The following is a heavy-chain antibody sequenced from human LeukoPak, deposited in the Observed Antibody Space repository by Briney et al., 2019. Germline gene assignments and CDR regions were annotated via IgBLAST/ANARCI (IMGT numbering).Heavy chain of an antibody. CDR3: AKDEVEMATIYLS. Sequence: PGRSLRLSCAASGFTFSSYGMHWVRQAPGKGLEWASAISGSGGSTYYADSVKGRFTISRDNSKNTLYLQMNSLRAEDTAVYYCAKDEVEMATIYLSWGQGTLVTVSS. CDR1: GFTFSSYG. J-gene: IGHJ5*02. V-gene: IGHV3-23*01. CDR2: ISGSGGST. D-gene: IGHD5-24*01.